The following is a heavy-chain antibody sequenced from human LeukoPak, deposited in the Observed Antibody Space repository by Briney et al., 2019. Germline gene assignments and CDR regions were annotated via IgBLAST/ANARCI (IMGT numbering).Heavy chain of an antibody. CDR3: GRASATGGWRLFDS. J-gene: IGHJ4*02. D-gene: IGHD1-1*01. Sequence: SETLSLTCTVSGGSIGSSNYYWGWIRQPPGKGLEWIGSVSYSGNFYSNPSLKSRVTISVDTSKNQFSLKLTSVTAAATAVYYCGRASATGGWRLFDSWGQGTLVTVSS. CDR1: GGSIGSSNYY. CDR2: VSYSGNF. V-gene: IGHV4-39*01.